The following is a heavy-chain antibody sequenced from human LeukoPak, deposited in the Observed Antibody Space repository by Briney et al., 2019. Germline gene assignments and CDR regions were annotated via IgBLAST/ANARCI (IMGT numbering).Heavy chain of an antibody. J-gene: IGHJ6*04. CDR1: GGSFSGYY. Sequence: SETLSLTCAVYGGSFSGYYWSWLRQPPGKGLEWLGEINHSGSTNYNPSLKSRVTISVDTSKNQFSLKLSSVTAADTAVYYCGLPRARRGMDVWGKGTTVTVSS. D-gene: IGHD5-12*01. CDR2: INHSGST. CDR3: GLPRARRGMDV. V-gene: IGHV4-34*01.